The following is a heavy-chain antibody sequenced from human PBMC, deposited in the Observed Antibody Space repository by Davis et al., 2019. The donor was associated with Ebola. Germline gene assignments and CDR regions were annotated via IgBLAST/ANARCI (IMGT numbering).Heavy chain of an antibody. V-gene: IGHV3-53*04. J-gene: IGHJ4*02. CDR1: GFTVSSNY. Sequence: PGGSLRLSCAASGFTVSSNYMTWVRQAPGKGLEWVSVIYNGGRTFYADSVKGRFTISRHNLKNMLYLQMNSLSPEDTAVYYCGVQGDYWGQGTLVTVSS. CDR2: IYNGGRT. CDR3: GVQGDY.